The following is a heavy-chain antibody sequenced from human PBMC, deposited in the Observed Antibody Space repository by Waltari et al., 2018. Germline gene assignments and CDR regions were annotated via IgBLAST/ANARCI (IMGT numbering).Heavy chain of an antibody. J-gene: IGHJ2*01. V-gene: IGHV4-39*01. CDR3: ARVGPGVYWYFDL. CDR1: GGLISSSTFS. D-gene: IGHD1-26*01. CDR2: ISYSGST. Sequence: QLLLQESGPGLVKPSETLSFTCAVPGGLISSSTFSWGWVRQPPGKGLEWIGSISYSGSTYYNPSLKSRVTISVDTSKNQFSLNLSSVTAADTSVYYCARVGPGVYWYFDLWGRGTLVRVSS.